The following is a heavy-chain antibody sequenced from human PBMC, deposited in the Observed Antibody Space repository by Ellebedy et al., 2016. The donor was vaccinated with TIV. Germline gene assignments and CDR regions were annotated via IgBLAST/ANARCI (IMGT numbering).Heavy chain of an antibody. CDR2: IIPIFGTA. J-gene: IGHJ6*02. CDR3: ARRITIFGVADYYYYGMDV. V-gene: IGHV1-69*06. Sequence: SSVKVSCXASGGTFSSYAISWVRQAPGQGLEWMGGIIPIFGTANYAQKFQGRVTITADKSTSTAYMELSSLRSEDTAVYYCARRITIFGVADYYYYGMDVWGQGTTVTVSS. CDR1: GGTFSSYA. D-gene: IGHD3-3*01.